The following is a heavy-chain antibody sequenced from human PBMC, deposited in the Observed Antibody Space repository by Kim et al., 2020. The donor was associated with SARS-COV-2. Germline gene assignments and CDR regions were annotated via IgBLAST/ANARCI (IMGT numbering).Heavy chain of an antibody. Sequence: SETLSLTCAVYGGSFSGYYWSWIRQPPGKGLEWIGEINHSGSTNYNPSLKSRVTISVDTSKNQFSLKLSSVTAADTAVYYCARGLYGSGSYYIHHRFDYWGQGTLVTVSS. CDR1: GGSFSGYY. V-gene: IGHV4-34*01. D-gene: IGHD3-10*01. CDR2: INHSGST. J-gene: IGHJ4*02. CDR3: ARGLYGSGSYYIHHRFDY.